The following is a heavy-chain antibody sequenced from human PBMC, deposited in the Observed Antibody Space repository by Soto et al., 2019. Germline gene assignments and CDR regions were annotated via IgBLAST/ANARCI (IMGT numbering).Heavy chain of an antibody. Sequence: GGSLILSCAASGFTFSSYAMSWVRQAPGKGLEWVSAISGSGGSTYYADSVKGRFTVSRDNSKNTLYLQMNSLRAEDTAVYYCAKDGGYSGYESGFDYWGQGTLVTVSS. V-gene: IGHV3-23*01. CDR3: AKDGGYSGYESGFDY. D-gene: IGHD5-12*01. CDR2: ISGSGGST. J-gene: IGHJ4*02. CDR1: GFTFSSYA.